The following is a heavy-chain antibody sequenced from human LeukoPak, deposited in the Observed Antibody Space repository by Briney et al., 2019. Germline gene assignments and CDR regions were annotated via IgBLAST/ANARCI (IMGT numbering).Heavy chain of an antibody. V-gene: IGHV4-31*03. D-gene: IGHD3-9*01. Sequence: RSSETLSLTCTVSGGSISSGGYYWSRIRQHPGKGLEWIGYIYYSGSTYYNPSLKSRVTISVDTSKNQFSLKLSSVTAADTAVYYCAREDILTGYYDYWGQGTLVTVSS. J-gene: IGHJ4*02. CDR2: IYYSGST. CDR1: GGSISSGGYY. CDR3: AREDILTGYYDY.